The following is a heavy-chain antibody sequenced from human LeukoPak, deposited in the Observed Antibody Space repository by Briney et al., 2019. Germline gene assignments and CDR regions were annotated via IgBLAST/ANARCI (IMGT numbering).Heavy chain of an antibody. CDR2: IYPGDSDT. CDR3: ARLTYDSSGSFDY. J-gene: IGHJ4*02. V-gene: IGHV5-51*01. D-gene: IGHD3-22*01. Sequence: GESLKISCKGSGCSFTSYWIGWVRQMPGKGLEWMGIIYPGDSDTRHSPSFQGQVTISADKSISTAYLQWSSLKASDTAMYYCARLTYDSSGSFDYWGQGTLVTVSS. CDR1: GCSFTSYW.